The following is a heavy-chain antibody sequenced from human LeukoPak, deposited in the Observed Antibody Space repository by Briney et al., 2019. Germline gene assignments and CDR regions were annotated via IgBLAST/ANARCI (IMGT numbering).Heavy chain of an antibody. CDR1: GFSFSNYN. V-gene: IGHV3-48*02. CDR2: ISSSSSSV. Sequence: GGSLRLSCAASGFSFSNYNMQWVRQAPGQGLEWVSYISSSSSSVYYADSVKGRFTISRDNAKNSLYLQMRSLRDDDAAVYYCARGGVSYFDYWGQGTLVTVSS. D-gene: IGHD3-3*01. CDR3: ARGGVSYFDY. J-gene: IGHJ4*02.